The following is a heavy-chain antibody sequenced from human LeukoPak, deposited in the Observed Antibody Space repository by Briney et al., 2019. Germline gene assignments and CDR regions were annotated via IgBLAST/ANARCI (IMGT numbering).Heavy chain of an antibody. V-gene: IGHV4-31*03. CDR2: IYYSGST. CDR1: GGSISAAGYY. D-gene: IGHD2-2*01. CDR3: AVSYQLLHNWFDP. J-gene: IGHJ5*02. Sequence: SQTLSLTCTVSGGSISAAGYYWSWIRQLPGKGLEWIGYIYYSGSTYYNPSLKSRVTISVDTSKNQFSLKLSSVTAADTAVYYCAVSYQLLHNWFDPWGQGTLVTVSS.